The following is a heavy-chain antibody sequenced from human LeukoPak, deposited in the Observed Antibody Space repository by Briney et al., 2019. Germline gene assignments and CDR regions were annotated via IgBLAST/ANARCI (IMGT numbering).Heavy chain of an antibody. CDR2: ISAYNGNT. CDR3: ARGPLPYYDFRSSFDY. J-gene: IGHJ4*02. D-gene: IGHD3-3*01. CDR1: GYTFTSYG. Sequence: KVSCKASGYTFTSYGISWVRQAPGQGLEWMGWISAYNGNTNYAQKLQGRVTMTTDTSTSTAYMELRSLRSDDTAVYYCARGPLPYYDFRSSFDYWGQGTLVTASS. V-gene: IGHV1-18*01.